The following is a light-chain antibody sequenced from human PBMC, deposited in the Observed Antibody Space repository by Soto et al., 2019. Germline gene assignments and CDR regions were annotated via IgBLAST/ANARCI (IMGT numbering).Light chain of an antibody. CDR1: QSVSSSY. CDR2: GAS. CDR3: QQYGSSRWT. Sequence: EIVLTQSPGTLSLSPGERATLSCRASQSVSSSYLAWYQQNRGQAPRLLIYGASSRATGIPDRFSGSGSGTDFTLTISRLEPEDFAVYYCQQYGSSRWTFGQGTQVEIK. J-gene: IGKJ1*01. V-gene: IGKV3-20*01.